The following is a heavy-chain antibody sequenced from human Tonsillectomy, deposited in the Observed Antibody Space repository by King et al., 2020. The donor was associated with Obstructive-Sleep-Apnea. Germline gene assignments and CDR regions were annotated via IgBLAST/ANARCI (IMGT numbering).Heavy chain of an antibody. CDR3: ARETTVARNDAFDI. V-gene: IGHV4-30-4*07. J-gene: IGHJ3*02. CDR2: IYYSGST. D-gene: IGHD4-23*01. Sequence: VQLQESGPGLVKPSQTLSLTCAVSGGSISSGGYSLSWIRQPPGKGLEWIGYIYYSGSTYYNPSLKSRVTISVDTSKNQFSLKLSSVTAADTAVYYCARETTVARNDAFDIWGQGTMVTVSS. CDR1: GGSISSGGYS.